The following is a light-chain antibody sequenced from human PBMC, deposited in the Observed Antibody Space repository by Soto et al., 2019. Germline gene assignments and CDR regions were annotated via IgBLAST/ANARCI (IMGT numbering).Light chain of an antibody. CDR1: QSVSNN. Sequence: EIVMTQSPVTLSVSPGERATLSCRASQSVSNNLAWYQQKPGQAPRLLIYGASTRDTGVPARFSGSGSGTEFSITVSSLQYEDFAVYYYPHYNNWNPWAFGQWTKVEIK. V-gene: IGKV3-15*01. J-gene: IGKJ1*01. CDR3: PHYNNWNPWA. CDR2: GAS.